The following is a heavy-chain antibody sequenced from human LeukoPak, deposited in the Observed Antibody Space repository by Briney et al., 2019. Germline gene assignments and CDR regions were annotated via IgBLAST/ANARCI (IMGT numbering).Heavy chain of an antibody. J-gene: IGHJ4*02. CDR1: GGSISSYH. CDR3: AREIPGGRLDY. D-gene: IGHD1-14*01. Sequence: SETLSLTCTVSGGSISSYHWSWIRQPPGKGLEWIGYIYYSGSTNYNPSLKSRVTISVDTSKNQFSLNLSSVTAADTAVYYCAREIPGGRLDYWGQGTLVTASS. V-gene: IGHV4-59*01. CDR2: IYYSGST.